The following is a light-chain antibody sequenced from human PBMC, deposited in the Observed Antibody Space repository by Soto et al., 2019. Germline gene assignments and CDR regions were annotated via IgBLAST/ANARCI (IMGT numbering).Light chain of an antibody. CDR2: GAS. CDR1: QSVSSN. V-gene: IGKV3-15*01. CDR3: QQYNNWPRT. J-gene: IGKJ1*01. Sequence: EIVMTQSPATLSVSPGERATLSCRASQSVSSNLAWYQQKTRQAPRLLIYGASTRAPGIPARFSGSGSGTEFTLTISSLQSEEFAVYYCQQYNNWPRTFGQGTKVEIK.